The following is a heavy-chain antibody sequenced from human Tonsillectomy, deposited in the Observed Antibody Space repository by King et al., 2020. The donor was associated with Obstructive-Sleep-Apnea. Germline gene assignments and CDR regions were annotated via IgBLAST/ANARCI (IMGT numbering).Heavy chain of an antibody. V-gene: IGHV4-39*01. CDR3: SSPGYCTTTTCYAHFQH. Sequence: LQLQESGPGLVKPSETLSLTCTVSGGSISSSSYYWGWIRQPPGKGLEWIGTIYHTGTTYYNPSLKIRVTVSVDTPKNHFSLKLSSMTAADTAMYYCSSPGYCTTTTCYAHFQHWGQGTLVTVSS. J-gene: IGHJ1*01. CDR1: GGSISSSSYY. D-gene: IGHD2-2*01. CDR2: IYHTGTT.